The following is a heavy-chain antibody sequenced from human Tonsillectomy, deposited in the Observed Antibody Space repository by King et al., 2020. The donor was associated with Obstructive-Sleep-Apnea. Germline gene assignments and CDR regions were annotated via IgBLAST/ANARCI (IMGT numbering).Heavy chain of an antibody. V-gene: IGHV3-30*04. CDR1: GFMFNTYA. J-gene: IGHJ4*02. CDR3: ARVAYVWGSYRYTAPVDY. Sequence: HVQLVESGGGVVQPGRSLRLSCAASGFMFNTYAMHWVRQAPGKGLEWVAVISYDGRNIDHADSVKGRFTISRDNSKKTLYLQMNSLRADDTAVYYCARVAYVWGSYRYTAPVDYWGQGALVTVSS. CDR2: ISYDGRNI. D-gene: IGHD3-16*02.